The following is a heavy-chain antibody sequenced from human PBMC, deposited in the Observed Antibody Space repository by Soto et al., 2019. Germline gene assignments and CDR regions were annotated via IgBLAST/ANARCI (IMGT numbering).Heavy chain of an antibody. Sequence: QVQLVESGGGVVQPGRSLRLSCAASGFTFSTYGMHWVRQAPGNGLEWVAVISYDGSNKHYADSVKGRFTISRDNSKNTLYLQMNSLRAEDTAVYYCAKERAGSYYYYYYGMDVWGQGTTVTVSS. CDR3: AKERAGSYYYYYYGMDV. J-gene: IGHJ6*02. CDR1: GFTFSTYG. D-gene: IGHD3-10*01. CDR2: ISYDGSNK. V-gene: IGHV3-30*18.